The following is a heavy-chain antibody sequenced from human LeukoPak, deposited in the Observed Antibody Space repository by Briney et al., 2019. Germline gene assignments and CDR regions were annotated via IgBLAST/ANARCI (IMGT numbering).Heavy chain of an antibody. V-gene: IGHV3-48*03. CDR1: GFTFSSYE. D-gene: IGHD3-10*02. J-gene: IGHJ6*04. Sequence: GGSLRLSCAASGFTFSSYEMNWVRQAPGKGLEWVSYISSSSSTIYYADSVKGRFTISRDNAKNSLYLQMNSLRAEDTAVYYCAELGITMIGGVWGKGTTVTVSS. CDR3: AELGITMIGGV. CDR2: ISSSSSTI.